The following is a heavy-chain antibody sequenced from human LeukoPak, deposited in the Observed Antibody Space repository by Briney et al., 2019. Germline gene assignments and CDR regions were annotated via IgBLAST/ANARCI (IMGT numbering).Heavy chain of an antibody. CDR2: IVVGSGNT. CDR3: AAEVVTRSEFVNS. CDR1: GFTFAKSS. D-gene: IGHD5-12*01. J-gene: IGHJ4*02. Sequence: ASVKVSCKASGFTFAKSSMQWARQARGQRLEWIGWIVVGSGNTNYAQKFQERVTISRDKSTSTAYMELRSLRSEDTAMYYCAAEVVTRSEFVNSWGQGPLVTVSS. V-gene: IGHV1-58*02.